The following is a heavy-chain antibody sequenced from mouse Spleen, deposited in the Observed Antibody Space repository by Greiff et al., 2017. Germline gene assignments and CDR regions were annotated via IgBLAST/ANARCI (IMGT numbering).Heavy chain of an antibody. D-gene: IGHD3-3*01. CDR2: INYDGSST. V-gene: IGHV5-16*01. CDR3: ARDKGTRGTYFDY. J-gene: IGHJ2*01. Sequence: EVRLVESEGGLVQPGSSMKLSCTASGFTFSDYYMAWVRQVPEKGLEWVANINYDGSSTYYLDSLKSRFIISRDNAKNILYLQMSSLKSEDTATYYCARDKGTRGTYFDYWGQGTTLTVSS. CDR1: GFTFSDYY.